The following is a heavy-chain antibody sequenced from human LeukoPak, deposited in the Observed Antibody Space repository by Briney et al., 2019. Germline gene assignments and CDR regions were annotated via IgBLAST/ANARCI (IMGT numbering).Heavy chain of an antibody. CDR3: ARDVIVVVPAAKPRAFDI. Sequence: SETLSLTCTIFGSSISDNSYWGWIRRPPGKGLEWIGSVYHSGSTYYNPSLKSRVTLSVDTSNNHFSLRLRSVTAADTAVYYCARDVIVVVPAAKPRAFDIWGQGTMVTVSS. CDR1: GSSISDNSY. CDR2: VYHSGST. D-gene: IGHD2-2*02. J-gene: IGHJ3*02. V-gene: IGHV4-38-2*02.